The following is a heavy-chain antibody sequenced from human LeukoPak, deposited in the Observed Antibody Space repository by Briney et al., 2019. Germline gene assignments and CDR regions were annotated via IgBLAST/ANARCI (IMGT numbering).Heavy chain of an antibody. CDR3: AYLQGLRFDP. D-gene: IGHD4-11*01. Sequence: SETLSLTCTVSGGSISSGGYYWSWIRQHPGKGLEWIGYIYYGGSTYYNPSLKSRVTISVDTSKNQFSLKLSSVTAADTAVYYCAYLQGLRFDPWGQGTLVTVSS. V-gene: IGHV4-31*03. J-gene: IGHJ5*02. CDR2: IYYGGST. CDR1: GGSISSGGYY.